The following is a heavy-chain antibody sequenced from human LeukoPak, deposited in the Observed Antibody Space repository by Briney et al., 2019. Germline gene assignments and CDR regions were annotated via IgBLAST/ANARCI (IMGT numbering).Heavy chain of an antibody. Sequence: ASVKVSCKASGYTFTSYDINWVRQAPGQGLEWMGWINPNSGGTNYAQKFQGRVTMTRDTSISTAYMELSRLRSDDTAVYYCARDRGSPDAFDIWGQGTMVTVSS. CDR1: GYTFTSYD. D-gene: IGHD1-26*01. V-gene: IGHV1-2*02. CDR2: INPNSGGT. CDR3: ARDRGSPDAFDI. J-gene: IGHJ3*02.